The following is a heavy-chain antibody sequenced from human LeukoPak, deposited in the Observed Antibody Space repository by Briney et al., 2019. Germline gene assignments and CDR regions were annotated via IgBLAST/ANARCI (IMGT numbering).Heavy chain of an antibody. CDR2: INADSGGT. D-gene: IGHD2-2*01. V-gene: IGHV1-2*06. Sequence: ASVKVSRKASGYTFTGYYMHWVRQAPGQGLEWMGRINADSGGTNYTQKFQGRVTMTRDTSISTACMELSTLRSDDTAVYYCARSPLDCSSSSCRVFDYWGQGALVTVSS. CDR3: ARSPLDCSSSSCRVFDY. J-gene: IGHJ4*02. CDR1: GYTFTGYY.